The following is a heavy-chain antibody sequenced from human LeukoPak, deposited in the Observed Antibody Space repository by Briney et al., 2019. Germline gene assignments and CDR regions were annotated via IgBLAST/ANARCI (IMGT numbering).Heavy chain of an antibody. Sequence: GGSLRLSCAASGFTFSSYGMHWVRQAPGKGLEWVANIKQDGSEKYYVDSVKGRFTISRDNAKNSLYLQMNSLRAEDTAVYYCARADDYGGHDAFDIWGQGTMVTVSS. CDR2: IKQDGSEK. V-gene: IGHV3-7*01. D-gene: IGHD4-23*01. J-gene: IGHJ3*02. CDR3: ARADDYGGHDAFDI. CDR1: GFTFSSYG.